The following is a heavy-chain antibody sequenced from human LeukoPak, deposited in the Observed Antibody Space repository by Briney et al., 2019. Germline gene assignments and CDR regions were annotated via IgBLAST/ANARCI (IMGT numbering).Heavy chain of an antibody. CDR1: GFTFDDQA. J-gene: IGHJ2*01. CDR3: ARTPSSGWLLWWYFDL. D-gene: IGHD6-19*01. CDR2: ISGDGGST. V-gene: IGHV3-43*02. Sequence: PGGSLRLSCAASGFTFDDQAMHWVRQTPGRGLEWVSLISGDGGSTYYADSVEGRFTISRDNRKNSLYLQMNSLRTEDSALYYCARTPSSGWLLWWYFDLWGRGTLVTVSS.